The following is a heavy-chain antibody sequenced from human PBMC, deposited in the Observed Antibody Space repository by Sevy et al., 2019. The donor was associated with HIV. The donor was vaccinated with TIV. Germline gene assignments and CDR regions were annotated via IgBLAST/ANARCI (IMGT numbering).Heavy chain of an antibody. CDR3: ARAGGAKDYGMDV. CDR2: IYHSGTT. V-gene: IGHV4-59*01. Sequence: SETLSLTCTVSGGSISSFYWNWIRHSPGKGLEWIGYIYHSGTTSYNPSLKSRVTISVDTSNNQFSLRLTSLTAADTAIYYCARAGGAKDYGMDVWGQGTTVTVSS. CDR1: GGSISSFY. J-gene: IGHJ6*02. D-gene: IGHD3-10*01.